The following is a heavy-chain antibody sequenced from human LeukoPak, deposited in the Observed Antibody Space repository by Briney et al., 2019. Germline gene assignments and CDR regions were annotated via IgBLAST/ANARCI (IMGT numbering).Heavy chain of an antibody. V-gene: IGHV3-23*01. CDR3: AKWPPGGNYYGSGAPIDY. D-gene: IGHD3-10*01. CDR2: GST. Sequence: GSTYYADSVKGRFTISRDNSKNTLYLQMNSLRAEDTAVYYCAKWPPGGNYYGSGAPIDYWGQGTLVTVSS. J-gene: IGHJ4*02.